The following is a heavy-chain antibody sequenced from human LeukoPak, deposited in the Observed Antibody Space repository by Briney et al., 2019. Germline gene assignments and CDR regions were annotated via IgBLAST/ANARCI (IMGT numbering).Heavy chain of an antibody. Sequence: PGGSLRLSCAASGFPFSRHWMSWGRQAPGKGLQWVANIEEDGSENYYVDSVKGRFTISRDNAKNSLYLQMNSLRAEDTAVYYCAAESSSSWEGHWGQGTLVTVSS. D-gene: IGHD6-6*01. CDR1: GFPFSRHW. CDR2: IEEDGSEN. J-gene: IGHJ4*02. V-gene: IGHV3-7*01. CDR3: AAESSSSWEGH.